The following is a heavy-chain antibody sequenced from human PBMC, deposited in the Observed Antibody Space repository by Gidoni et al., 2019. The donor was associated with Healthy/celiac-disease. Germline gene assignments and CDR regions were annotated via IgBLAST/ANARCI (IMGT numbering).Heavy chain of an antibody. CDR2: INPDSGGT. D-gene: IGHD6-6*01. V-gene: IGHV1-2*02. CDR3: AREYSSSLVYYYYYGMDV. J-gene: IGHJ6*02. CDR1: GSTFTGYY. Sequence: QVQLVQSGAEVKKPGASVKVTCKASGSTFTGYYLHWVRQAPGQGLEWMGWINPDSGGTNYAQKFQGRVTMTRDTSTSTAYMELSRLRSDDTAVYYCAREYSSSLVYYYYYGMDVWGQGTTVTVSS.